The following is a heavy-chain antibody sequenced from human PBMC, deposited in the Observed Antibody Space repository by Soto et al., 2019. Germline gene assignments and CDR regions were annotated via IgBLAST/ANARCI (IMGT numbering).Heavy chain of an antibody. J-gene: IGHJ3*02. Sequence: QVQLVQSGAEVTKPGSSVKVSCKASGGTFSSYAISWVRQAPGQGLEWMGGIIPIFGTANYAQKFQGRVTITADESTSTAYMELSSLRSEDTAVYYCARVSGDYYDSSGYTDAFDIWGQGTMVTVSS. CDR2: IIPIFGTA. D-gene: IGHD3-22*01. CDR1: GGTFSSYA. CDR3: ARVSGDYYDSSGYTDAFDI. V-gene: IGHV1-69*01.